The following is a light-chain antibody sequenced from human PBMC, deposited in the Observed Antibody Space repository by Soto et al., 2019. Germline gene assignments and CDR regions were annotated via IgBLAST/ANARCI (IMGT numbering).Light chain of an antibody. Sequence: VVMTQSTATLSVSPCEIATLSCSSSQSVSSNLAWYQQKPGQAPRLLIYGASTRATGIPARFSGSGSGTEFTLTISSLQSEDFAVYYCQQYNNWPPITFGQGTRLEIK. CDR3: QQYNNWPPIT. V-gene: IGKV3-15*01. CDR1: QSVSSN. CDR2: GAS. J-gene: IGKJ5*01.